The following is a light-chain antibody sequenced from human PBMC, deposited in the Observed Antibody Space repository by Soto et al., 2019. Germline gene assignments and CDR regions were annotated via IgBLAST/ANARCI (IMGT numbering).Light chain of an antibody. CDR3: GADHGSGTNFVV. Sequence: QPVLTQPPSASASLGASVTLTCTLSSGYSNYKVDWYQQRPGKGPRFVMRVGTGGIVGSKGDGIPDRFSVLGSGLNRYLTIKNSQEEDESDYHCGADHGSGTNFVVFGGGTQVTVL. CDR2: VGTGGIVG. V-gene: IGLV9-49*01. CDR1: SGYSNYK. J-gene: IGLJ2*01.